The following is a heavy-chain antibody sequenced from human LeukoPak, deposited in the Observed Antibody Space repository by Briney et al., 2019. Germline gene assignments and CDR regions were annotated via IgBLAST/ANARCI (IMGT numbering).Heavy chain of an antibody. Sequence: SGGSLRLSCVASGITFSNYAVSWVRQAPEKGPDWVSVISGSAHKIRYADSVKGRFTISRDNSENIVYLQMNNLRVEDTAVYYCAGRPTGYSSGYIHWGQGTLVTVSS. V-gene: IGHV3-23*01. CDR1: GITFSNYA. J-gene: IGHJ4*02. CDR3: AGRPTGYSSGYIH. D-gene: IGHD5-18*01. CDR2: ISGSAHKI.